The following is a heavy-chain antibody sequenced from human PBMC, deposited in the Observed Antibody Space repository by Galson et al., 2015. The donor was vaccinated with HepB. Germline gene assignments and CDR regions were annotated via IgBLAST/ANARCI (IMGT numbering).Heavy chain of an antibody. CDR3: ATIAAAGRRGYYFDY. J-gene: IGHJ4*02. Sequence: SVKVSCKASGGTFSSYAISWVRQAPGQGLEWMGGIIPIFGTANYAQKFQGRVTITADESTSTAYMELSSLRSEDTAVYYCATIAAAGRRGYYFDYWGQGTLVTVSS. V-gene: IGHV1-69*13. CDR2: IIPIFGTA. D-gene: IGHD6-13*01. CDR1: GGTFSSYA.